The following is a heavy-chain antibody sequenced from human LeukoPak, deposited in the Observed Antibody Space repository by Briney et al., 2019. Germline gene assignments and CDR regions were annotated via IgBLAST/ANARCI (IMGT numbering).Heavy chain of an antibody. J-gene: IGHJ4*02. V-gene: IGHV3-7*01. CDR3: ARDKKVVVAATVFDY. CDR1: GFTFSSYW. CDR2: IKQDGSEK. Sequence: TGGSLRLSCAASGFTFSSYWMSWVRQAPGKGLEWVANIKQDGSEKYYVDSVKGRFTISRDSAKNSLYLQMNSLRAEDTAVYYCARDKKVVVAATVFDYWGQGTLVTVSS. D-gene: IGHD2-15*01.